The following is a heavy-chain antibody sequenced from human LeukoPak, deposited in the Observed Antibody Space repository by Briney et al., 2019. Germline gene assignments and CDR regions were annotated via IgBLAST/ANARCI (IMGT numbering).Heavy chain of an antibody. J-gene: IGHJ6*02. CDR2: IIPIFGTA. CDR1: GYTFTSYG. Sequence: SVKVSCKASGYTFTSYGISWVRQAPGQGLEWMGGIIPIFGTANYAQKFQGRVTIIADESTSTAYMELSSLRSEDTAAYYCARVSIAARSPYYYGMDVWGQGTTVTVSS. D-gene: IGHD6-6*01. CDR3: ARVSIAARSPYYYGMDV. V-gene: IGHV1-69*13.